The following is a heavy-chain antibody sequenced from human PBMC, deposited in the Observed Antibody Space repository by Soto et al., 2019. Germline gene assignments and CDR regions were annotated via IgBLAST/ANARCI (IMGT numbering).Heavy chain of an antibody. CDR1: GGTFSSYA. J-gene: IGHJ6*02. Sequence: QVQLVQSGAEVKKPGSSVKVSCKASGGTFSSYAIRWVRQAPGQGLEWMGGIIPIFGTANYAQKFQGRVTITADKSTSTAYMELSSLRSEDTAVYYCARDCSSTSCYAEKSMDVWDQGTTVTVSS. D-gene: IGHD2-2*01. CDR2: IIPIFGTA. CDR3: ARDCSSTSCYAEKSMDV. V-gene: IGHV1-69*06.